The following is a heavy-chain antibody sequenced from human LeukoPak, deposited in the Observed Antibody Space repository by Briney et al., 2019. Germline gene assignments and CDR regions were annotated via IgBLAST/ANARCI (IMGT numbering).Heavy chain of an antibody. CDR2: TSYDGSNK. Sequence: GGSLRLSCAASGFTFSSYAMHWVRQAPGKGLEWVAVTSYDGSNKYYADSVKGRFTISRDNSKNTLYLQMNSLRAEDTAVYYCARETSDDSSGSLDYWGQGTLVTVSS. V-gene: IGHV3-30-3*01. J-gene: IGHJ4*02. CDR1: GFTFSSYA. CDR3: ARETSDDSSGSLDY. D-gene: IGHD3-22*01.